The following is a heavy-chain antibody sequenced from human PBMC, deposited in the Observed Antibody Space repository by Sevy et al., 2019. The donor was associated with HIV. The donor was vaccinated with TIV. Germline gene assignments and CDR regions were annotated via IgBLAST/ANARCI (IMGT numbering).Heavy chain of an antibody. CDR1: GFTFDDYA. Sequence: GGSLRLSCAASGFTFDDYAMHWVRQAPGKGLEWVSGISWNSGSIGYADSVKGRFTISRDNAKNSLYLQMNSLRAEDTALYYCAKDNGGGTGTRGYYYYYGMDVWGQGTTVTVSS. V-gene: IGHV3-9*01. CDR3: AKDNGGGTGTRGYYYYYGMDV. J-gene: IGHJ6*02. D-gene: IGHD1-1*01. CDR2: ISWNSGSI.